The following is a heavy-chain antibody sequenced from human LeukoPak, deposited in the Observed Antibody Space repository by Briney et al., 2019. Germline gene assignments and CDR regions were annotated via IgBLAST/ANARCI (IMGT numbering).Heavy chain of an antibody. Sequence: GASVKVSCKASGGTFSSYAISWVRQAPGQGLEWMGGIIPIFGTANYAQKFQGRVTITADESTSTAYMELSSLRSEDTAVYHCARSPVEDVWGSYRYSYYFDYWGQGTLVTVSS. CDR1: GGTFSSYA. CDR3: ARSPVEDVWGSYRYSYYFDY. D-gene: IGHD3-16*02. V-gene: IGHV1-69*13. CDR2: IIPIFGTA. J-gene: IGHJ4*02.